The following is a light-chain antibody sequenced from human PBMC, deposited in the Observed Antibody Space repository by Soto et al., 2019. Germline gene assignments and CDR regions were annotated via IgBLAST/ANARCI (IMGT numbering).Light chain of an antibody. Sequence: EIVLTQSPGTLSLSPGERATLSCRASQSVSRNSLAWYQQKPGQAPRLLIYGASSRATGIPDRFIGSGSGTDFTLTISRLEPEDFAVFYCQQYGSSLYTFGQGTKLEIK. V-gene: IGKV3-20*01. CDR2: GAS. CDR1: QSVSRNS. J-gene: IGKJ2*01. CDR3: QQYGSSLYT.